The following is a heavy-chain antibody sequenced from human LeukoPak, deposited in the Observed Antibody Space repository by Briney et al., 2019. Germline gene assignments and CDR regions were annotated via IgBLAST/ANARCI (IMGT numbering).Heavy chain of an antibody. V-gene: IGHV4-59*01. CDR2: IYYSGST. Sequence: PSETLSLTCTVSGGSISSYYWSWIRQPPGKGLEWIGYIYYSGSTNYNPSLKSRVTISVDTSKNQFSLKLSSVTAADTAVYYCAREERGYSGHDSSYYYYYGMDVWGQGTTVTVSS. J-gene: IGHJ6*02. CDR1: GGSISSYY. D-gene: IGHD5-12*01. CDR3: AREERGYSGHDSSYYYYYGMDV.